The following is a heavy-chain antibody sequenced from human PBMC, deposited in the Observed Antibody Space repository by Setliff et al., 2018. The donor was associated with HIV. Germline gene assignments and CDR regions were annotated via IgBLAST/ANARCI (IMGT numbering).Heavy chain of an antibody. CDR1: GFTFSSYG. CDR3: AKDRAPGNPPLRWLGD. CDR2: IWYDGSNK. J-gene: IGHJ4*02. Sequence: PGGSLRLSCAASGFTFSSYGMHWVRQAPGKGLEWVAVIWYDGSNKYYADSVKGRFTISRDNSKDTLYLQMNSPRGEDTAVYYCAKDRAPGNPPLRWLGDWGQGTLVTVSS. V-gene: IGHV3-30*02. D-gene: IGHD6-19*01.